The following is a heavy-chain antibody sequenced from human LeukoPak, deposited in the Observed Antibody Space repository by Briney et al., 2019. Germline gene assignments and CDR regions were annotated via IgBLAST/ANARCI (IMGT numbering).Heavy chain of an antibody. D-gene: IGHD1-26*01. CDR1: GYTFTSYG. CDR2: ISAYNGNT. V-gene: IGHV1-18*01. J-gene: IGHJ4*02. CDR3: ARRDWELLRPAPFDY. Sequence: GASVKVSCKASGYTFTSYGISWVRQAPGQGLEWMGWISAYNGNTNYAQKLQGRVTMTTDTSTSTAYMELRSLRSDDTAVYYCARRDWELLRPAPFDYWGQGTLVTVSS.